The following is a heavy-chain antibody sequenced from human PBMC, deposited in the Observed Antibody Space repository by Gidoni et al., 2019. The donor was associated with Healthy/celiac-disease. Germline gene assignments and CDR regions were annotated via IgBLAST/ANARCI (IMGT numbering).Heavy chain of an antibody. J-gene: IGHJ6*02. CDR3: ARESHQLPLVFGYYYYGMDV. CDR1: GGAVSSGSYY. D-gene: IGHD2-2*01. CDR2: IYYSGST. V-gene: IGHV4-61*01. Sequence: QVQLQESGPGLVKPSETLSLTCTVSGGAVSSGSYYWRWIRQPPGKGLEWIGYIYYSGSTNYNPSLKSRVTISVDTSKNQFSLKLSSVTAADTAVYYCARESHQLPLVFGYYYYGMDVWGQGTTVTVSS.